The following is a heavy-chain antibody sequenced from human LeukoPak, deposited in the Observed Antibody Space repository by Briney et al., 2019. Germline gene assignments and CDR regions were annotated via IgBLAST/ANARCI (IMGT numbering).Heavy chain of an antibody. D-gene: IGHD6-19*01. CDR2: INRSSSDI. J-gene: IGHJ4*02. Sequence: GGSLRLSCAASGFTFSSYSMSWVRQAPGKGLEWVSSINRSSSDIYYADPVKGRFTISRDNANNSLYLQTNSLTAEDTAAYYCVRERSGSGWAYFDYWGQGSLVTVSS. CDR1: GFTFSSYS. V-gene: IGHV3-21*01. CDR3: VRERSGSGWAYFDY.